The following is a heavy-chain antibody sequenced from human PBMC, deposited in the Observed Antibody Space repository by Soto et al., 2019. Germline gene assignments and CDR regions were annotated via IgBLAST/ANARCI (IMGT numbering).Heavy chain of an antibody. CDR2: ISYDGSNK. D-gene: IGHD3-22*01. V-gene: IGHV3-30-3*01. J-gene: IGHJ4*02. CDR1: GFTFSSYA. Sequence: TGGSLRLSCAASGFTFSSYAMHWVRQAPGKGLEWVAVISYDGSNKYYADSVKGRFTISRDNSKNTLYLQMNSLRAEDTAVYYCARDPPYDSSGYYLLAYWGQGTLVTVSS. CDR3: ARDPPYDSSGYYLLAY.